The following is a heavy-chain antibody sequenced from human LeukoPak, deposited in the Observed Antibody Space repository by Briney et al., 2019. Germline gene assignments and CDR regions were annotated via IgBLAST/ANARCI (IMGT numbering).Heavy chain of an antibody. CDR2: INPSGGGT. CDR1: GYTFTSYY. J-gene: IGHJ5*02. CDR3: ARDMLAVPSNWFDP. V-gene: IGHV1-46*01. D-gene: IGHD2-8*01. Sequence: ASVKVSCKASGYTFTSYYIHWVRQAPGQGLEWMGVINPSGGGTSYGQKFQGRVTMTRDTSTSTVYMDLRSLRSEDTAVYFCARDMLAVPSNWFDPWGQGTLVTVS.